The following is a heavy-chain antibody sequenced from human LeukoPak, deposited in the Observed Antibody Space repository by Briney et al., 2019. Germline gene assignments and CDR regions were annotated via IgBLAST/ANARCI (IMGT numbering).Heavy chain of an antibody. D-gene: IGHD5-18*01. CDR1: GFTFSSYA. Sequence: GGSLRLSCAASGFTFSSYAMSWVRQAPGKGLEWVSYISSSGSTIYYADSVKGRFTISRDNAKTSLYLQMNSLRAEDTAVYYCARDGRDGYHFWGQGTLVTVSS. CDR2: ISSSGSTI. V-gene: IGHV3-48*04. J-gene: IGHJ4*02. CDR3: ARDGRDGYHF.